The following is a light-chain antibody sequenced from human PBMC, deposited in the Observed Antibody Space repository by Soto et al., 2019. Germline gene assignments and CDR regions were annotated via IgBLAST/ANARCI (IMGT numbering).Light chain of an antibody. CDR3: QQCGTSPQT. V-gene: IGKV3-20*01. CDR1: QSVRSRY. J-gene: IGKJ1*01. CDR2: GSS. Sequence: EIVLTQSPGTLSLSPGERATLSCRASQSVRSRYLAWYQQKPGQAPRLLIYGSSSRPPGIPDRVSGSGSGTEFTLTISRLEPEDFAVYYCQQCGTSPQTFGQGTKVDIK.